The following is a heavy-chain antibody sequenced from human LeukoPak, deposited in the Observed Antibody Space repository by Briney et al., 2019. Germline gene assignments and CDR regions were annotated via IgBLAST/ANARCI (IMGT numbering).Heavy chain of an antibody. V-gene: IGHV1-69*13. Sequence: SVKVSCKASGCTFSSYAISWVRPAPGQGLEWMGWIMPIFGTANYAQKFQGRVTITADESTSTAYMELCSMGSEDTPGDDCAFRLVGYSSGQAWGQGPVVTVSS. CDR2: IMPIFGTA. D-gene: IGHD6-19*01. J-gene: IGHJ5*02. CDR1: GCTFSSYA. CDR3: AFRLVGYSSGQA.